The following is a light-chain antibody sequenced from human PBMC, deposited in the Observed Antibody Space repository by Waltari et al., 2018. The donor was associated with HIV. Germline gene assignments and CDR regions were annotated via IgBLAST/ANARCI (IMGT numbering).Light chain of an antibody. Sequence: SAVTQPASVSGLPGQSITLSCTGDDSDSGLYNFVSWYQQHPGKLPRLVVYDVDSRASGIATRVSGSKSGHTASLSISGLRAEDEADDYCAFFTDDNTLLFGGGTKVTVL. CDR3: AFFTDDNTLL. V-gene: IGLV2-14*03. J-gene: IGLJ3*02. CDR2: DVD. CDR1: DSDSGLYNF.